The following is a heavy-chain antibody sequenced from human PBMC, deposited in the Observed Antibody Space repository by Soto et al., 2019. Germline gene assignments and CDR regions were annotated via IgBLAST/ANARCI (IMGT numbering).Heavy chain of an antibody. CDR3: AKGVDIVVVPAATFDY. CDR2: ISWNSGSI. V-gene: IGHV3-9*01. Sequence: EVQLVESGGGLVQPGRSLRLSCAASGCTFDDYAMHWVRQAPGKGLEWVSGISWNSGSIGYADSVKGRFTISRDNAKNSLYLQMNSLRAEDTALYYCAKGVDIVVVPAATFDYWGQGTLVTVSS. CDR1: GCTFDDYA. D-gene: IGHD2-2*03. J-gene: IGHJ4*02.